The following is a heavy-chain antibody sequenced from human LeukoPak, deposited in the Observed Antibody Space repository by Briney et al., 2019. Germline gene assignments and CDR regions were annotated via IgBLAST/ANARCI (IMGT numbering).Heavy chain of an antibody. CDR1: GGSFSGYY. D-gene: IGHD4-17*01. CDR2: INHSGST. CDR3: ARGVRY. V-gene: IGHV4-34*01. Sequence: SETLSLTCAVYGGSFSGYYWSWIRQPPGKGLDWIGEINHSGSTNYNPSLKSRVTISVDTSKNQFSLKLSSVTAADTAVYYCARGVRYWGQGTLVTVSS. J-gene: IGHJ4*02.